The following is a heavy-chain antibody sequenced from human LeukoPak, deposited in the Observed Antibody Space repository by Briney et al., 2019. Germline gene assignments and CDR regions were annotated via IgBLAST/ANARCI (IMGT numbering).Heavy chain of an antibody. J-gene: IGHJ4*02. D-gene: IGHD3-10*01. Sequence: SETLSLTCAVYGGSFSGYYWSWIRQPPGKGLEWIGEINHSGSTNYNPSLKSRVTISVDTSKNQSSLKLSSVTAADTAVYYCARLGMVRGVIIRGYFDYWGQGTLVTVSS. CDR1: GGSFSGYY. CDR2: INHSGST. V-gene: IGHV4-34*01. CDR3: ARLGMVRGVIIRGYFDY.